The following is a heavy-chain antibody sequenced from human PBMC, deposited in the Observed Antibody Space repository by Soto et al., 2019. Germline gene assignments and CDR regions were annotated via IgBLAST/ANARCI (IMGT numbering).Heavy chain of an antibody. Sequence: SETLSLTCTVSGGSISTYYWSWIRQPPGEGLQWIGYIYYSGSTDYNPSLKSRVTMSVDTTNNQFSLRLSSVTTADTAVYYCARDRALADCWSGYLGGFDPWGQGTLVTVSS. CDR3: ARDRALADCWSGYLGGFDP. J-gene: IGHJ5*02. V-gene: IGHV4-59*01. D-gene: IGHD3-3*01. CDR2: IYYSGST. CDR1: GGSISTYY.